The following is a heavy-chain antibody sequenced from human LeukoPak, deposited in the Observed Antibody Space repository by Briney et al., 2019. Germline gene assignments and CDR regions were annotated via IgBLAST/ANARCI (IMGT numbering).Heavy chain of an antibody. CDR2: IWYDGSNK. V-gene: IGHV3-33*01. Sequence: GGSLRVSCAASGFTFSSYGMHWVRQAPGKGLEWVAVIWYDGSNKYYADSVKGRFTIPRDNSKNTLYLQMNSLRAEDTAVYYCAREFVSGSGSYLFDYWGQGTLVTVSS. CDR3: AREFVSGSGSYLFDY. CDR1: GFTFSSYG. J-gene: IGHJ4*02. D-gene: IGHD3-10*01.